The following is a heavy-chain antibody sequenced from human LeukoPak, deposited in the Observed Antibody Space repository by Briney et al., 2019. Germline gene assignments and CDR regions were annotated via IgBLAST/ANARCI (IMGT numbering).Heavy chain of an antibody. CDR3: ARDGSLDY. V-gene: IGHV1-2*02. CDR2: INPSSDGT. D-gene: IGHD1-1*01. CDR1: GYTFTGYY. Sequence: GASVKVSCKASGYTFTGYYMQWVRQAPGQGLEWMGWINPSSDGTNYAQKFQGRVTLTRDTSISTAYMELSRLRSDDTAVYYCARDGSLDYWGQGTLVTVSS. J-gene: IGHJ4*02.